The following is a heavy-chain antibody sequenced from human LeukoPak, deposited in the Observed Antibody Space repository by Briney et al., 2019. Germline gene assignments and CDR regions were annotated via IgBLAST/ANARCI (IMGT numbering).Heavy chain of an antibody. D-gene: IGHD2-2*02. J-gene: IGHJ3*02. CDR2: IKQDGSEK. CDR1: GFTFNNYR. V-gene: IGHV3-7*01. CDR3: ARDGIVVVPAAINAFDI. Sequence: PGGSLRLSCAASGFTFNNYRMTWVRQAPGKGLEWVANIKQDGSEKYYVDSVKGRFTISRDNAKNSLYLQMNSLRAEDTAVYYCARDGIVVVPAAINAFDIWGQGTMVTVSS.